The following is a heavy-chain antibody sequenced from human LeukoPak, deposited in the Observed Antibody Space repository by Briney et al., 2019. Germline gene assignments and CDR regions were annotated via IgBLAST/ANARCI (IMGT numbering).Heavy chain of an antibody. CDR2: IYSGGST. CDR1: GFTVSSNY. V-gene: IGHV3-53*01. J-gene: IGHJ6*04. D-gene: IGHD3-10*01. Sequence: GSLRPSRAASGFTVSSNYISWVRQAPGKGLELVSGIYSGGSTYYADSVKGRFTISRDNSKNTLYLQMNSLRAEDTAVYYCARERAYYGSGTSYGMDVWGKGTTVTVSS. CDR3: ARERAYYGSGTSYGMDV.